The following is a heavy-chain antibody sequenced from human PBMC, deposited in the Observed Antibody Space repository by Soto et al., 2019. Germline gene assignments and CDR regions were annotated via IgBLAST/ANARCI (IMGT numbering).Heavy chain of an antibody. CDR3: ARDRAGATETFDY. CDR2: IIPIFGTA. D-gene: IGHD1-26*01. Sequence: SVKVSCKASGGTFSSYAISWVRQAPGQGLEWMGGIIPIFGTANYAQRFQGRVTITADESTSTAYMELSSLRSEDTAVYYCARDRAGATETFDYWGQGTLVTVSS. V-gene: IGHV1-69*13. J-gene: IGHJ4*02. CDR1: GGTFSSYA.